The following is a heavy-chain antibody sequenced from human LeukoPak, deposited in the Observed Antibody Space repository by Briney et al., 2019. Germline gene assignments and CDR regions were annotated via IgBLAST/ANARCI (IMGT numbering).Heavy chain of an antibody. J-gene: IGHJ4*02. CDR3: AREAAPSGYDSYYFDY. V-gene: IGHV1-18*01. CDR2: ISAYNGNT. Sequence: GASVKVSCKASGYTFTSYGISWVRQAPGQGLEWMGWISAYNGNTNYAQKLQGRVTMTTDTSTSTAYMELRSLRSDDTAAYYCAREAAPSGYDSYYFDYWGQGTLVTVSS. CDR1: GYTFTSYG. D-gene: IGHD5-12*01.